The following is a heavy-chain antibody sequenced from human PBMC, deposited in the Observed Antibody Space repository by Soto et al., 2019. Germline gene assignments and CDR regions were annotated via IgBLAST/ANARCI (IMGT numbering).Heavy chain of an antibody. Sequence: GTLTLSCAASGIDFSNYGMSWVRQAPGKGLEWVSAIRSGSGDTYYADSVKGRFTISRDNSKNTLYLQMNSLRAEDTAIYYCAKKMDDSYSCFYSGSWGKDTLVILSS. CDR1: GIDFSNYG. V-gene: IGHV3-23*01. D-gene: IGHD1-26*01. CDR3: AKKMDDSYSCFYSGS. J-gene: IGHJ1*01. CDR2: IRSGSGDT.